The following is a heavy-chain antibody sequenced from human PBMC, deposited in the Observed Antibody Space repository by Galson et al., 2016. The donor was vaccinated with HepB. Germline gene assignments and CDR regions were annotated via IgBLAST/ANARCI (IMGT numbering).Heavy chain of an antibody. CDR2: INGNGSET. J-gene: IGHJ4*02. CDR1: GFTFTSYW. D-gene: IGHD1-14*01. CDR3: ARIVPDPLNSWYQLFWD. Sequence: SLRLSCAASGFTFTSYWMTRVRQAPGKGLEWVANINGNGSETYYVDSLKGRFTMSRDNAKNSVYLQMNSLRAEDSAVYHCARIVPDPLNSWYQLFWDWGQGTLVTVSS. V-gene: IGHV3-7*03.